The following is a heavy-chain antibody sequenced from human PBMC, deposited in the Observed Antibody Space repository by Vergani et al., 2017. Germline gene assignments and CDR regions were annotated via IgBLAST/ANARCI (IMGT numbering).Heavy chain of an antibody. D-gene: IGHD5-12*01. CDR2: MNPNSGNT. CDR3: ARNSGYDPEVYYYYGMDV. J-gene: IGHJ6*02. CDR1: GYTFTGYY. V-gene: IGHV1-8*02. Sequence: QVQLVQSGAEVKKPGASVKVSCKASGYTFTGYYMHWVRQAPGQGLEWMGWMNPNSGNTGYAQKFQGRVTMTRNTSISTAYMELSSLRSEDTAVYYCARNSGYDPEVYYYYGMDVWGQGTTVTVSS.